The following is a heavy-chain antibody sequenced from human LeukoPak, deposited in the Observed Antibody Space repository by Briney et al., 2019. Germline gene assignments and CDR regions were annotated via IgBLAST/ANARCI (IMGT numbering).Heavy chain of an antibody. J-gene: IGHJ4*02. CDR2: ISAYNGNT. D-gene: IGHD3-9*01. CDR3: ARETYSNILTGTDY. CDR1: GYTFTSYG. V-gene: IGHV1-18*01. Sequence: GASVKVSCKASGYTFTSYGIGWVRQAPGQGLEWMGWISAYNGNTNYAQKFQGRVTMTTDTSTSTAYMELRSLRSDDTAVYYCARETYSNILTGTDYWGPGTLVTVSS.